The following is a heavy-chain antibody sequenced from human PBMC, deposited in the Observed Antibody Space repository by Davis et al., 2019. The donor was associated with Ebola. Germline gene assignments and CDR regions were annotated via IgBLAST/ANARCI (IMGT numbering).Heavy chain of an antibody. Sequence: PSETLSLTCGVSGYSFNRNFYWNWFRQPPGKGLEWIGSASESGSTYYDSSLKSRVTVSLDKSNNRFSLKVTSVTAADTAMDYCGKGGGIGVAHVWGQGTLVTVSS. CDR2: ASESGST. D-gene: IGHD6-19*01. V-gene: IGHV4-38-2*01. CDR3: GKGGGIGVAHV. CDR1: GYSFNRNFY. J-gene: IGHJ4*02.